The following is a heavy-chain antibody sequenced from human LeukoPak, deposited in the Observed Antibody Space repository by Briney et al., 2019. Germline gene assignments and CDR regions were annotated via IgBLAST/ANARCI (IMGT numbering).Heavy chain of an antibody. V-gene: IGHV4-59*01. CDR1: GGSISSYY. J-gene: IGHJ4*02. CDR3: ARGPRNYGGRLDY. CDR2: IYYSGSSGTT. D-gene: IGHD4-23*01. Sequence: SETLSLTCTVSGGSISSYYWSWIRQPPGKGLEWIGYIYYSGSSGTTHYNPSLNSRVIISVDTSKNQIPLNLSSVTAADTAVYCCARGPRNYGGRLDYWGQGTLVTVSS.